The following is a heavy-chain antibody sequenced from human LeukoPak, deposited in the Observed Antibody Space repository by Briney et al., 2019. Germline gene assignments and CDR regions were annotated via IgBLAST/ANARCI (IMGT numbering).Heavy chain of an antibody. V-gene: IGHV3-21*01. Sequence: PGGCLRLSCAPSGFTFSSYIMKWVPEAPGKGLEWVSSISSSSSYIYYADSVKGRFTISRDNAKNSLYLQMNSLRAEDTAVYYCARGSQPHWGQGTLVTVSS. CDR1: GFTFSSYI. CDR3: ARGSQPH. J-gene: IGHJ4*02. CDR2: ISSSSSYI.